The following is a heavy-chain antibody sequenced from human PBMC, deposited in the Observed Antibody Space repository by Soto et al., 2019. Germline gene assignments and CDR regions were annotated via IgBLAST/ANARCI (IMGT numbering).Heavy chain of an antibody. Sequence: SVKVSCKASGGTFSSYSISWVRQAPGQGLEWMGGIIPIFGTANYAQKFQGRVTITADESTSTAYMELSSLRSEDTAVYYCASAIAAAGNNWFDPWGQGTLVTVSS. J-gene: IGHJ5*02. CDR1: GGTFSSYS. D-gene: IGHD6-13*01. V-gene: IGHV1-69*13. CDR3: ASAIAAAGNNWFDP. CDR2: IIPIFGTA.